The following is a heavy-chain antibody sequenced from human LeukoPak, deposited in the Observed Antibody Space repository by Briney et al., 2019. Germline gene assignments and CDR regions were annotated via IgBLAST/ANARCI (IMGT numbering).Heavy chain of an antibody. Sequence: SETLSLTCAVYGGSFSGYYWSRIRQPPGKGLERIGEINHSGSTNYNPSLKSRVTISVDTSKNQFSLKLSSLTAADTAVYYCARGGYQLLLRPYYYGMDVWGKGTTVTVSS. CDR3: ARGGYQLLLRPYYYGMDV. V-gene: IGHV4-34*01. J-gene: IGHJ6*04. D-gene: IGHD2-2*01. CDR2: INHSGST. CDR1: GGSFSGYY.